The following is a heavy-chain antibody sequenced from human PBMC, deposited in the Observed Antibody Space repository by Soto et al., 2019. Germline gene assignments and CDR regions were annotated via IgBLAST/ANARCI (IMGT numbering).Heavy chain of an antibody. CDR1: GDSVSSNSAA. CDR2: TYYRSKWYN. D-gene: IGHD2-2*01. J-gene: IGHJ6*02. V-gene: IGHV6-1*01. CDR3: ARGGCSSTSCYPLYGMDV. Sequence: SQTLSLTCAISGDSVSSNSAAWNWIRQSPSRGLEWLGRTYYRSKWYNDYAVSVKSRITINPDTSKNQFSLRLNSVTPEDTAVYYCARGGCSSTSCYPLYGMDVWGQGTTVTVSS.